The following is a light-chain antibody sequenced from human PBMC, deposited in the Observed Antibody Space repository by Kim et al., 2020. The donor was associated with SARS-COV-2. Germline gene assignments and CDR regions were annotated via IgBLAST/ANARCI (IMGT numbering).Light chain of an antibody. CDR3: QQYDQWPIT. CDR2: GAS. CDR1: QSVTYR. Sequence: GSPGERGTPSCRASQSVTYRLAWYQQRPGQAPRLLIYGASTRATGTPARFSGSGFGTEFTLSISSLQSEDFAVYYCQQYDQWPITFGQGTRLGIK. J-gene: IGKJ5*01. V-gene: IGKV3-15*01.